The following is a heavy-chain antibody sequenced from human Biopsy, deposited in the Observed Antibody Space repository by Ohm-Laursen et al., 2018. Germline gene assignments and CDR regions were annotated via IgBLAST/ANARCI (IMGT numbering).Heavy chain of an antibody. Sequence: LRLSSPASGFTFRASAVHWVRQASGQGLEWVGRIRSKAKSYATAYAASVTGRFTISRDDPKNPTYLQMNSLKTEETAVYYCPPGGGGFDNGGQGTLVTVSS. J-gene: IGHJ4*02. CDR1: GFTFRASA. CDR2: IRSKAKSYAT. CDR3: PPGGGGFDN. D-gene: IGHD3-10*01. V-gene: IGHV3-73*01.